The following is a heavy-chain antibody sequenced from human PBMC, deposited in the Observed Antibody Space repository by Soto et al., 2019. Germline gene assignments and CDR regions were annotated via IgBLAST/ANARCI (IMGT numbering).Heavy chain of an antibody. CDR1: GGSISNYY. V-gene: IGHV4-59*08. Sequence: TSETLSLTCTVSGGSISNYYWSWIRQPPGKGLEWIGYLHYSGSANYNPSLKSRVTISLDTSMDQFSLNLSSVTAADTAVYYCARLSPDYGDYESPFDYWGQGTLVTVS. CDR2: LHYSGSA. D-gene: IGHD4-17*01. CDR3: ARLSPDYGDYESPFDY. J-gene: IGHJ4*02.